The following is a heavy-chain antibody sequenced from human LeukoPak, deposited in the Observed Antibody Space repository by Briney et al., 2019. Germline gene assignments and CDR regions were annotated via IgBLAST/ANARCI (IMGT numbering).Heavy chain of an antibody. Sequence: GGSLRLSCAASGFTFSSFSMNWVRQAPGKGLEWVSYIRTSGTNTDYTGSVKGRFTISRDTSKNTVYLQMNSLGAEDTAVYYCAKPQQDYYGSGSYKNYGMDVWGQGTTVTVAS. CDR1: GFTFSSFS. CDR2: IRTSGTNT. J-gene: IGHJ6*02. V-gene: IGHV3-48*01. CDR3: AKPQQDYYGSGSYKNYGMDV. D-gene: IGHD3-10*01.